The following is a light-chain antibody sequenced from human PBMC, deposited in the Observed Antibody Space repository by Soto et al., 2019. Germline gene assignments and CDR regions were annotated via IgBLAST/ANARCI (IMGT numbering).Light chain of an antibody. Sequence: QSALTQPASVSGSPGQSITISCTATSRDVGSYNLFSWYPKHPGKAPKLMIYERSKRHEGVSKRFSGSKSGNTASLTISGHQAEDDADYYLGSYAGSSTWVFGGGTKLTVL. V-gene: IGLV2-23*01. CDR1: SRDVGSYNL. J-gene: IGLJ3*02. CDR2: ERS. CDR3: GSYAGSSTWV.